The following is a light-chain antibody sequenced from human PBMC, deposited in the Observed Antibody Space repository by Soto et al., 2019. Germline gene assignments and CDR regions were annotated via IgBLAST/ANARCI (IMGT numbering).Light chain of an antibody. CDR1: QRVSSN. Sequence: EIVMTQSPATLSVSPGERATLSCRTSQRVSSNLAWYQQKPGQAPRLLMYGASTRATGIPDRFSGSGSGTAFTLTISSLQSEDFVVYYCQQQNNWRPWTFGQGTKVEIK. CDR3: QQQNNWRPWT. J-gene: IGKJ1*01. V-gene: IGKV3-15*01. CDR2: GAS.